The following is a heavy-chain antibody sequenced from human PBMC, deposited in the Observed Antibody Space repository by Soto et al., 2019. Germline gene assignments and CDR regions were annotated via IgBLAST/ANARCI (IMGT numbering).Heavy chain of an antibody. D-gene: IGHD3-3*01. Sequence: PSETLSLTCTVSGGSISSSSYYWGWIRQPPGKGLEWIGNLYYSGSTYYNPSLKSRVTISVDTSKNQFSLKLSSVTAADTAVYYCARSIFGVVNSELNWFDPWGQGTLVTVSS. CDR3: ARSIFGVVNSELNWFDP. CDR2: LYYSGST. V-gene: IGHV4-39*01. CDR1: GGSISSSSYY. J-gene: IGHJ5*02.